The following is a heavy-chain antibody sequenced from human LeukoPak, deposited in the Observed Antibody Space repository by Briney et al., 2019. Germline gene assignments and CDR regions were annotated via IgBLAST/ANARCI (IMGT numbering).Heavy chain of an antibody. CDR2: IYYSGST. V-gene: IGHV4-59*12. D-gene: IGHD2-2*01. CDR1: GGSISSYY. Sequence: SETLSLTCTVSGGSISSYYWSWIRQPLGKGLEWIGYIYYSGSTDYNPSLKSRVTISVDTSKNQFSLKLSSVTAADTAVYYCARSPDIVVVPAADDAFDTWGQGTMVTVSS. CDR3: ARSPDIVVVPAADDAFDT. J-gene: IGHJ3*02.